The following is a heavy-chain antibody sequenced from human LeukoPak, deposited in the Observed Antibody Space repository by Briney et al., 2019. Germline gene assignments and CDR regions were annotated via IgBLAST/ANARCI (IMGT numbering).Heavy chain of an antibody. CDR2: IIISSSYI. V-gene: IGHV3-21*01. CDR1: GFTFSSYS. D-gene: IGHD3-10*01. CDR3: ARACDPPNMVRGYPITGY. J-gene: IGHJ4*02. Sequence: GGSLRLSCAASGFTFSSYSMNWVRQAAGKGLEWVSSIIISSSYIYYADSVEGRFTISRDNAKNSLYLQMNSLRAEDTAVYDCARACDPPNMVRGYPITGYWGQGTLVTVSS.